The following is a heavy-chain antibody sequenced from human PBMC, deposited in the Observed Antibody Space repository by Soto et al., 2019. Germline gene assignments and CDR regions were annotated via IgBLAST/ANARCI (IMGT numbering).Heavy chain of an antibody. V-gene: IGHV4-59*01. D-gene: IGHD2-8*02. Sequence: SETLSLTCTVSGGSIISYYWSWILQPPGKGLEWIGYIYYSGITDYNPSLKSRVTISVDTSKSQFSLKLSSVTAADTAVYYCARGGGVYYFDYWGQGTLVTVSS. CDR2: IYYSGIT. CDR1: GGSIISYY. CDR3: ARGGGVYYFDY. J-gene: IGHJ4*02.